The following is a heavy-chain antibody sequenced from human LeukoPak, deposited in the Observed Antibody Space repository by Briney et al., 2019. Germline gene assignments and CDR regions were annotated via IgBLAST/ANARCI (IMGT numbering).Heavy chain of an antibody. J-gene: IGHJ5*02. CDR3: ESSYWGYCSSTSCLIWFDP. CDR2: IYHSGST. CDR1: GGSISSSNW. V-gene: IGHV4-4*02. Sequence: KTSETLSLTCAVSGGSISSSNWWSWIRQPPGKGLEWIGEIYHSGSTNYNPSLKSRDTLSVDKSKNQFSLKLSSVTAADTAVYYCESSYWGYCSSTSCLIWFDPWRQGTLVSVSS. D-gene: IGHD2-2*01.